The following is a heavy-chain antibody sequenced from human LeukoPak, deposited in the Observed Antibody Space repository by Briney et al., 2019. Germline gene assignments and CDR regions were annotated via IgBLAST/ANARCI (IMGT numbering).Heavy chain of an antibody. V-gene: IGHV3-23*01. CDR2: ISGSGGST. J-gene: IGHJ4*02. D-gene: IGHD6-6*01. CDR3: AKTLYSSSSGGIDY. Sequence: GGSLRLSCAASGFTFSSYSMNWVRQAPGKGLEWVSAISGSGGSTYYADSVKGRFTISRDNSKNTLYLQMNSLRAEDTAVYYCAKTLYSSSSGGIDYWGQGTLVTVSS. CDR1: GFTFSSYS.